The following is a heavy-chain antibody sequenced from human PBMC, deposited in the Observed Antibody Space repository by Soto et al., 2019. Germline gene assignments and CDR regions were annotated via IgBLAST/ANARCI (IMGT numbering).Heavy chain of an antibody. CDR1: GFSLSNAMVG. J-gene: IGHJ4*02. CDR3: ARISQYADDCDY. D-gene: IGHD2-2*01. CDR2: ILSSGET. Sequence: QVTLKESGPVLVKPTETLTLTCTVSGFSLSNAMVGVSWIRQSPGQALEWLAHILSSGETSYSTSLKSRGTISKDTSRSQVVLTMTRMDPVDTATYYCARISQYADDCDYWGQGTLVTVSS. V-gene: IGHV2-26*01.